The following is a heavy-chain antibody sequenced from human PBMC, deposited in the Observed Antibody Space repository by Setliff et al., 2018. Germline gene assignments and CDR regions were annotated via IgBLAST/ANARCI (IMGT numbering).Heavy chain of an antibody. J-gene: IGHJ4*02. CDR1: GFTFNKHW. D-gene: IGHD2-21*01. CDR2: IKQDGSEE. CDR3: TTRYHNPGDGYMAVFDF. Sequence: GGSLRLSCTASGFTFNKHWMTWVRQAPGKGLEWVANIKQDGSEEYYVDSVMGRFTISRDNAHNSLYLQMNNLRVEDTAVYYCTTRYHNPGDGYMAVFDFWGQGSLVTVSS. V-gene: IGHV3-7*03.